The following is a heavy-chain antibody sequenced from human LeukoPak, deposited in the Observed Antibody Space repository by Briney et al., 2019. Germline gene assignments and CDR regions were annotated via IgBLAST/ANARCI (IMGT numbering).Heavy chain of an antibody. V-gene: IGHV3-30*02. CDR2: IRYDGSNE. D-gene: IGHD3-22*01. Sequence: GGSLRLSCAASGFTFSSYGMHWVRQAPGKGLEWVAFIRYDGSNEYYADSVKGRFTISRDNSKNTLYLQMNSLRAEDTAVYYCAKLGDSSGPRDHWGQGTLVTVSS. CDR1: GFTFSSYG. CDR3: AKLGDSSGPRDH. J-gene: IGHJ4*02.